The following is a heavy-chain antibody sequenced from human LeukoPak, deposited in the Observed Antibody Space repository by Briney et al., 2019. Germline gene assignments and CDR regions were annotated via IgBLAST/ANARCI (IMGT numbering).Heavy chain of an antibody. V-gene: IGHV4-34*01. CDR3: ARDDNSLDY. D-gene: IGHD1-1*01. Sequence: SETLSPTCAVYGGSFSGYYWSWIRQPPGKGLEWIGEINHSGSTNYNPSLKSRVTISVDASKNQFSLKLSSVTAADTAVYYCARDDNSLDYWGQGTLVTVSS. CDR2: INHSGST. J-gene: IGHJ4*02. CDR1: GGSFSGYY.